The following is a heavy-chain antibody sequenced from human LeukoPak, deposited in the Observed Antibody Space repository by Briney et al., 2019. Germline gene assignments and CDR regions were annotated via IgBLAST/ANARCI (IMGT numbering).Heavy chain of an antibody. CDR3: ARAQRWFRDPSNF. J-gene: IGHJ4*02. CDR1: GFTFSSYS. CDR2: IDSTTSYI. V-gene: IGHV3-21*06. Sequence: GGSLRLSCAASGFTFSSYSMSWVRQAPGKGLEWVSSIDSTTSYIYYADSVKGRFTISRDNAKNSLYLQMNTLRAEDTAVYYCARAQRWFRDPSNFWGQGTLVTVSS. D-gene: IGHD3-10*01.